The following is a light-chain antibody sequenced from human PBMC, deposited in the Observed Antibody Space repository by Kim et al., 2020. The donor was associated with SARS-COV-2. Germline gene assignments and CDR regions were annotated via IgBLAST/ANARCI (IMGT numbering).Light chain of an antibody. J-gene: IGLJ3*02. CDR3: AAWGDSLSAPWV. CDR2: RNN. Sequence: QSVLTQPPSASGTPGQRVTISCSGSSSNIGSNYVYWYQQLPGTAPKLLIYRNNQWPSGVPDRFSGSKSGTSASLAISGLRSEDEADYYCAAWGDSLSAPWVFGGGTQLTVL. CDR1: SSNIGSNY. V-gene: IGLV1-47*01.